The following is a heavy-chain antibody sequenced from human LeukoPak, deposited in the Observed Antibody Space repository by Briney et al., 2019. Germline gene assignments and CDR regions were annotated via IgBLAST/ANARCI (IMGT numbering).Heavy chain of an antibody. CDR2: IYSGGST. Sequence: PGGSLRLSCAASGFTVSSNYMSWVRQAPGKGLEWVSVIYSGGSTYYAGSVKGRFTISRDNSKNTLYLQMNSLRAEDTAVYYCATDSPVAGSKALDYWGQGTLVTVSS. D-gene: IGHD6-19*01. V-gene: IGHV3-53*01. CDR1: GFTVSSNY. CDR3: ATDSPVAGSKALDY. J-gene: IGHJ4*02.